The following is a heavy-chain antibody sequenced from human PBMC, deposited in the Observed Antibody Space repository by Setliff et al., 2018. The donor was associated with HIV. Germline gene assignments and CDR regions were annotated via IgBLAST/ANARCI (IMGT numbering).Heavy chain of an antibody. J-gene: IGHJ3*02. D-gene: IGHD6-6*01. CDR3: AHRIAARMNWFDPVVVAFDI. CDR1: GFSLSTSGVG. V-gene: IGHV2-5*02. Sequence: SGPTLVNPTQTLTLTCTFSGFSLSTSGVGVGWIRQPPGKALEWLALIYWDDDKRYSPSLKSRLTITKDTSKNQVVLTMTNMDPVDTATYYCAHRIAARMNWFDPVVVAFDIRGQGTMFT. CDR2: IYWDDDK.